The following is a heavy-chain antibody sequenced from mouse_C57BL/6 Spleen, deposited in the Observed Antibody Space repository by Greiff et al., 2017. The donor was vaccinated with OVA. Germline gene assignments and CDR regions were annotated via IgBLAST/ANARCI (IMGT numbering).Heavy chain of an antibody. Sequence: QVQLQQPGAELVKPGASVKLSCKASGYTFTSYWMQWVKQRPGQGLEWIGEIDPSDSYTNYNQKFKGKATLTVDTSSSTAYMQLSSLTSEDSAVYYCARWGTTVVGFDDWGEGPTLTVSS. D-gene: IGHD1-1*01. CDR2: IDPSDSYT. CDR3: ARWGTTVVGFDD. J-gene: IGHJ2*01. V-gene: IGHV1-50*01. CDR1: GYTFTSYW.